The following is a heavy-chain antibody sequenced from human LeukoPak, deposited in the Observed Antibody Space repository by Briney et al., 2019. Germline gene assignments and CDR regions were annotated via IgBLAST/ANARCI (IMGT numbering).Heavy chain of an antibody. CDR3: ARVRDGYNYFYFDY. V-gene: IGHV5-51*01. J-gene: IGHJ4*01. D-gene: IGHD5-24*01. Sequence: GESLKISCKGSGYSFTNYWIGWVRQVPGKGLEWMGIIYPGDSNTRYSPSFQGQVTISADKSISTAYLQWSSLKASDTAMYYCARVRDGYNYFYFDYWGRGTLVTVSS. CDR1: GYSFTNYW. CDR2: IYPGDSNT.